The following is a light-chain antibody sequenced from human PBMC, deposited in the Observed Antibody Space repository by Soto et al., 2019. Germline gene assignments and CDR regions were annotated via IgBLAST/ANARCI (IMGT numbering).Light chain of an antibody. V-gene: IGKV3-20*01. CDR1: QSVSSSY. CDR3: QHFGNSVYT. CDR2: SAS. Sequence: EIVLTQSPGTLSLSPGERATLSCRASQSVSSSYLAWYQQKPGQAPRLLVYSASTRATGVPDRFSGSGSGTDFTLTISRLEPDDFAVYYCQHFGNSVYTFGQGTNLEMK. J-gene: IGKJ2*01.